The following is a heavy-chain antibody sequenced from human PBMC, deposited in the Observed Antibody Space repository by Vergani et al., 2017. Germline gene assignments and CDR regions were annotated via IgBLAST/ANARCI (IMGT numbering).Heavy chain of an antibody. CDR1: GYIFTSYA. J-gene: IGHJ5*02. CDR3: AGDSSSWSNWFDP. Sequence: QVQIVQSGAEVKKPGASVRVSCKASGYIFTSYAMHWVRQAPGQRLEWMGWINGGNGNTKYSQKFQGRVTITRDTSASTAYMELSSLRSEDTAVYYCAGDSSSWSNWFDPWGQGTLVTVSS. D-gene: IGHD6-13*01. CDR2: INGGNGNT. V-gene: IGHV1-3*01.